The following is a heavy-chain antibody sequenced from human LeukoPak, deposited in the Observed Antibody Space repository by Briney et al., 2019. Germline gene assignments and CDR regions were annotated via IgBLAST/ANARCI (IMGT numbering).Heavy chain of an antibody. V-gene: IGHV3-21*04. CDR2: ISSSSSYI. D-gene: IGHD4-11*01. Sequence: GGSLRLSCAASGFTFSSYSMNWVRQAPGKGLEWVSSISSSSSYIYYADSVKGRFTISRDNAKNSLYLQMNSLKASDTAMYYCARHDYSNYGAAVDYWGQGTLVTVSS. CDR1: GFTFSSYS. J-gene: IGHJ4*02. CDR3: ARHDYSNYGAAVDY.